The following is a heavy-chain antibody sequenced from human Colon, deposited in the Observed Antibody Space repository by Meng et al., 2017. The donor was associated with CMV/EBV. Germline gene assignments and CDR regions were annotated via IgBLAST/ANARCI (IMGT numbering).Heavy chain of an antibody. CDR3: SRSRDPYNGFLDF. CDR2: ISGSGDTT. CDR1: GFTFSNNA. J-gene: IGHJ4*02. Sequence: EVRLLGSGGGLVQPGGALRLSCATSGFTFSNNARSWGRQAPGKGLEWVSTISGSGDTTYYADSVKGRCTISRDSSKNMLYLQMNSLRAEDTALYYCSRSRDPYNGFLDFWGQGALVTVSS. V-gene: IGHV3-23*01. D-gene: IGHD5-24*01.